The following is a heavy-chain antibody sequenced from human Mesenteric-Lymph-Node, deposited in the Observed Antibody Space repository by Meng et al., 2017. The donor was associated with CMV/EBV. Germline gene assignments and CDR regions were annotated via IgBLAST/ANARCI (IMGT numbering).Heavy chain of an antibody. CDR1: GGSISSNSYY. CDR2: IYYSGST. CDR3: ASEGIAAAGTNWFDP. Sequence: GGSISSNSYYWGWIRQPPGKGLEWIGSIYYSGSTYYNPSLKSRVTISVDTSKNQFSLKLSSVTAADTAVYYCASEGIAAAGTNWFDPWGQGTLVTVSS. V-gene: IGHV4-39*01. J-gene: IGHJ5*02. D-gene: IGHD6-13*01.